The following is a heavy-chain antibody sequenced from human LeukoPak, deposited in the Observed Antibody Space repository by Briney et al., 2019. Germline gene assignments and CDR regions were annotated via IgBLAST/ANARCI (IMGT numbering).Heavy chain of an antibody. CDR1: GYTFTSYG. Sequence: ASVKVSCKASGYTFTSYGIIWVRQAPGQGLEWMGWISAYNGNTNYAQKLQGRVTMTTDTSTSTAYMELRSLRSDDTAVYYCARDTFNQDWFDPWGQGTLVTVSS. J-gene: IGHJ5*02. D-gene: IGHD2/OR15-2a*01. CDR2: ISAYNGNT. CDR3: ARDTFNQDWFDP. V-gene: IGHV1-18*01.